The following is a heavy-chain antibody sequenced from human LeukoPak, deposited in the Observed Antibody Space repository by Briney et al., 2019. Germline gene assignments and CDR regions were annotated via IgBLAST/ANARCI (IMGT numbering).Heavy chain of an antibody. CDR1: GGSISSGGYY. CDR3: ARGRRGDILTGSDYFDY. Sequence: PSQTLSLTCTVSGGSISSGGYYWSWIRQPPGKGLEWIGYIYHSGSTYYNPSLKSRVTISVDRSKNQFSLKLSSVTAADTAVYYCARGRRGDILTGSDYFDYWGQGTLVTVSS. CDR2: IYHSGST. D-gene: IGHD3-9*01. V-gene: IGHV4-30-2*01. J-gene: IGHJ4*02.